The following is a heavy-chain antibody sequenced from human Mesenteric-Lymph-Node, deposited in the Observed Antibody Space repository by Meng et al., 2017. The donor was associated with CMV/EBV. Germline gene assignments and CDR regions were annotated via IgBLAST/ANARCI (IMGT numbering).Heavy chain of an antibody. Sequence: GGSLRLSCAASGFTVSSNYMSWVRQAPGKGLEWVASMNGDGSRKEYVDSVKGRLTISRDNAKNSLYLQMNSLRAEDTAVYYCARGADPEDYWGQGTLVTVS. CDR2: MNGDGSRK. CDR1: GFTVSSNY. V-gene: IGHV3-7*01. D-gene: IGHD1-14*01. J-gene: IGHJ4*02. CDR3: ARGADPEDY.